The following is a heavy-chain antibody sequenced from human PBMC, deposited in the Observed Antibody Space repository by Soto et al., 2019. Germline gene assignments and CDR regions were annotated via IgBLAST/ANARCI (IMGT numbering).Heavy chain of an antibody. CDR1: GGTFSRSG. Sequence: QGQLVQSGPEVKKPGASVKVSCKASGGTFSRSGFHWVRQAPGQGLEWMGMIVPSVDTTNYAQKFQARVTLSADQCTRTVYMELRRLRSADTAVYYFARCPQPPATADPYAVDVWGQGPRVIVSS. CDR3: ARCPQPPATADPYAVDV. D-gene: IGHD1-26*01. J-gene: IGHJ6*02. V-gene: IGHV1-69*18. CDR2: IVPSVDTT.